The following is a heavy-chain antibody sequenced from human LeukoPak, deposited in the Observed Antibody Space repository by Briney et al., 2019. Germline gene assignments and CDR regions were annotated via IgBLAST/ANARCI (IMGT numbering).Heavy chain of an antibody. CDR2: IKQDGSEK. D-gene: IGHD2-21*01. CDR1: GFTFSSYW. V-gene: IGHV3-7*01. Sequence: GGSLRLSCAASGFTFSSYWMNWVRQAPGKGLEWVANIKQDGSEKYYVDSVNGRFIISRDNAKNSLYLQMNSLRAEDTAVYYCARDHRGIYSPFDYWGQGTLVTVSS. CDR3: ARDHRGIYSPFDY. J-gene: IGHJ4*02.